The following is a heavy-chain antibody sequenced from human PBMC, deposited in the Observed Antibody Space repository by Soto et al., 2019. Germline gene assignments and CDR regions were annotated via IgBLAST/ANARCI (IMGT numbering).Heavy chain of an antibody. J-gene: IGHJ6*02. Sequence: SATLSLTCALYGWAFSGYYWSSISPPPGQVLERIGEINHSGSTNYNPSLTSRVTISVDTSKNQFSLKLSSVTAADTAVYYCARVWGYSYGYGYYYGMDVWGQGTTVTGAS. D-gene: IGHD5-18*01. V-gene: IGHV4-34*01. CDR2: INHSGST. CDR1: GWAFSGYY. CDR3: ARVWGYSYGYGYYYGMDV.